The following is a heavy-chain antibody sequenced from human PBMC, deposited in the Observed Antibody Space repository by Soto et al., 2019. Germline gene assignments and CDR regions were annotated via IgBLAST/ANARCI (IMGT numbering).Heavy chain of an antibody. CDR2: ISYDGSNK. CDR3: ASGYSYGPDAFDI. J-gene: IGHJ3*02. Sequence: QVQLVESGGGVVQPGRSLRLSCAASGFTFSSYAMHWVRQAPGKGLEWVAVISYDGSNKYYADSVKGRFTISRDNSKNTLYLQMNSLRAEDTAVYYCASGYSYGPDAFDIWGQGTMVTVSS. D-gene: IGHD5-18*01. V-gene: IGHV3-30-3*01. CDR1: GFTFSSYA.